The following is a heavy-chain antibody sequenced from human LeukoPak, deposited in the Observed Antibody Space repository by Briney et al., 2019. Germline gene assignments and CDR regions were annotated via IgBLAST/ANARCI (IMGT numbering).Heavy chain of an antibody. CDR2: IYYSGST. CDR3: ARDDCSGGSCYSGYFDY. CDR1: GGSMSSYY. J-gene: IGHJ4*02. Sequence: PSETLSLTCTVSGGSMSSYYWTWIRQPPGKGLEWIGYIYYSGSTNYNPSLKSRVTISVDTSKNQFSLKLSSVTAADTAVYYCARDDCSGGSCYSGYFDYWGQGTLVTVSS. V-gene: IGHV4-59*01. D-gene: IGHD2-15*01.